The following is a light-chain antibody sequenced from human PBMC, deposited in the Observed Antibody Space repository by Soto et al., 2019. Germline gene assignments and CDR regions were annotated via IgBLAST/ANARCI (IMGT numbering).Light chain of an antibody. J-gene: IGKJ1*01. CDR2: GAS. CDR3: QQYDNWPQT. V-gene: IGKV3-15*01. CDR1: KSVTSDY. Sequence: TQSRGSLYLSRGQRTPRSGTVCKSVTSDYLAWYQQKPGQAPRLLIYGASTRATGIPARFSGRGSGTEFTLTISSLQSEDFAVYYCQQYDNWPQTFGQGTKVDIK.